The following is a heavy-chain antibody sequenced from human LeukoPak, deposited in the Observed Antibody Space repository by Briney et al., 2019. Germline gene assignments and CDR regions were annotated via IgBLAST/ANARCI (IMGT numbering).Heavy chain of an antibody. Sequence: SETLSLTCTVSGGSISSGTYFWSWIRQPAGKGLEWIGRIYTSGRTNYNPSLKSRVTMSVDTSRNQFSLRLSSVTAADTAVYYCASEVPASIDYFQHWGQGTLVTVSS. CDR1: GGSISSGTYF. CDR2: IYTSGRT. V-gene: IGHV4-61*02. CDR3: ASEVPASIDYFQH. J-gene: IGHJ1*01. D-gene: IGHD2-2*02.